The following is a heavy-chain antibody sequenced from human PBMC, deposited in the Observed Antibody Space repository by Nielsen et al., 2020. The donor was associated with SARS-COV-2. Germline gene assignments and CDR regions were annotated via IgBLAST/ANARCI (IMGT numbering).Heavy chain of an antibody. CDR3: ARDVMTTVTTGWFDP. Sequence: GGSLRLSCAASGFTFDDYGMSWVRQAPGKGLEWVSGINWNGGSTGYADSVKVRFTISRDNAKNSLYLQMNSLRAEDTAVYYCARDVMTTVTTGWFDPWGQGTLVTVSS. CDR2: INWNGGST. J-gene: IGHJ5*02. D-gene: IGHD4-17*01. CDR1: GFTFDDYG. V-gene: IGHV3-20*04.